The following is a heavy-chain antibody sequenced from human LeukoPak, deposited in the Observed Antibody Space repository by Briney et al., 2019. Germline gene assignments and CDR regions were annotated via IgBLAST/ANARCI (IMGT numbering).Heavy chain of an antibody. CDR2: ISWNSGSI. CDR3: AKDLVYDSSGSMDY. CDR1: GFTFDDYA. Sequence: GGSLRLPCAASGFTFDDYAMHWVRHAPGKGLEWVSGISWNSGSIGYADSVKGRFTISRDNAKNSLHLQMNSLRAEDTALYYCAKDLVYDSSGSMDYWGQGTLVTVSS. D-gene: IGHD3-22*01. J-gene: IGHJ4*02. V-gene: IGHV3-9*01.